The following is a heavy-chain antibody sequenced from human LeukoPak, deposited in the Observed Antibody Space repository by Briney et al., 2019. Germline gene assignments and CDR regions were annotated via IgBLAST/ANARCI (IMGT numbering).Heavy chain of an antibody. CDR1: GGSISGYY. CDR2: SNDSGGT. CDR3: ARLSVIVGAALEYYYYYMDV. J-gene: IGHJ6*03. V-gene: IGHV4-34*01. Sequence: SETLSLTCTVSGGSISGYYWSWIRQPPGKRLEWVGESNDSGGTNYNPSLKSRVTISADKSKNQVSLKLTSVTAADTAVYYCARLSVIVGAALEYYYYYMDVWGQGTTVTVSS. D-gene: IGHD1-26*01.